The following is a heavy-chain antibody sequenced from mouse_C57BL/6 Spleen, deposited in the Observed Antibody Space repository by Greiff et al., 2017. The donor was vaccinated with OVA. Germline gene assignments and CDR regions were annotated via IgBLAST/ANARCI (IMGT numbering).Heavy chain of an antibody. J-gene: IGHJ3*01. CDR2: ISDGGSYT. CDR1: GFTFSSYA. CDR3: AREGFLAWFAY. V-gene: IGHV5-4*01. Sequence: EVMLVESGGGLVKPGGSLKLSCAASGFTFSSYAMSWVRQTPEKRLEWVATISDGGSYTYYPDNVKGRFTISRDNAKNNLYLQMSHLKSEDTAMYYCAREGFLAWFAYWGQGTLVTVSA.